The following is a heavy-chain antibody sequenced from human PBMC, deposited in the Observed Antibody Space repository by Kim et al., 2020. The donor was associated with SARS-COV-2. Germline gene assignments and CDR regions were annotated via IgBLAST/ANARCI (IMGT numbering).Heavy chain of an antibody. D-gene: IGHD1-26*01. V-gene: IGHV4-30-2*04. J-gene: IGHJ4*02. CDR2: T. Sequence: TYFHPSLKGRVPTSVDTSRNQFSLKVNSVTAADTAIYYCAMIVGSTKIDYWGQGVLVTVSS. CDR3: AMIVGSTKIDY.